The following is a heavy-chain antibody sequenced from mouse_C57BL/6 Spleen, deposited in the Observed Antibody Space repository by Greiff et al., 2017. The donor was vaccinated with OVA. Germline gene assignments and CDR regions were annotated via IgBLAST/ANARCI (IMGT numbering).Heavy chain of an antibody. J-gene: IGHJ4*01. CDR3: ARGGVVATRYAMDY. D-gene: IGHD1-1*01. CDR2: IYPGDGDT. Sequence: VQLQQSGAELVKPGASVKISCKASGYAFSSYWMNWVKQRPGKGLEWIGQIYPGDGDTNYNGKFKGKATLTADKSSSTAYMQLSSLTSEDSAVYFCARGGVVATRYAMDYWGQGTSVTVSS. CDR1: GYAFSSYW. V-gene: IGHV1-80*01.